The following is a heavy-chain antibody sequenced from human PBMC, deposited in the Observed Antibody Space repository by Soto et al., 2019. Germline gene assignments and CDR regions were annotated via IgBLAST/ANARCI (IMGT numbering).Heavy chain of an antibody. Sequence: ASVKVSCKASGYSLSGYYLHWVRQAPGQGPELMGWINPNSGGTKYVQKFQGRVTMTRDTSISTVYLELSRLRSDDTAVYYCARGWGIAAPGPNWFDPWGQGTLVTVSS. CDR2: INPNSGGT. D-gene: IGHD6-13*01. CDR1: GYSLSGYY. J-gene: IGHJ5*02. CDR3: ARGWGIAAPGPNWFDP. V-gene: IGHV1-2*02.